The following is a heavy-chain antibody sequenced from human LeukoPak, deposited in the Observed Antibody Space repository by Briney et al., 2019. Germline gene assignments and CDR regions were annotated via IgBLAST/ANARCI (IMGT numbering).Heavy chain of an antibody. V-gene: IGHV1-69*02. CDR2: IIPILGIA. Sequence: GASVKVSCKASGGTFSSYTISWVRQAPGQGLEWMGRIIPILGIANYAQKFQGRVTITADKSTSTAYMELSSLKASDTAMYYCARSLTIFGVAFGNWFDPWGQGTLVTVSS. D-gene: IGHD3-3*01. CDR3: ARSLTIFGVAFGNWFDP. J-gene: IGHJ5*02. CDR1: GGTFSSYT.